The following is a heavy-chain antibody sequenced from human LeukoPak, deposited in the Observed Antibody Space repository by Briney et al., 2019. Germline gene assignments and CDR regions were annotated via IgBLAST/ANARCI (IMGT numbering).Heavy chain of an antibody. Sequence: GGSLRLSCAASGFNLNIFAMSWVRQSPGKGLEWVSTIGSSETYYADSVKGRFTISRDNSKNGLYLQMNSVRADDTAVYYCAKDSFDHNGIYDAFDIWGQGTLVTVSS. J-gene: IGHJ3*02. V-gene: IGHV3-23*01. CDR3: AKDSFDHNGIYDAFDI. CDR1: GFNLNIFA. D-gene: IGHD1-1*01. CDR2: IGSSET.